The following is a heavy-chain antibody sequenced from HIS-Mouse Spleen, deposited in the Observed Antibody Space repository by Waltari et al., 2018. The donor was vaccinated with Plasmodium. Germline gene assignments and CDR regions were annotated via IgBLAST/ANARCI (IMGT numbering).Heavy chain of an antibody. CDR3: ASLPRVEEVTTPFYYYYYGMDV. CDR1: GGSISSSSYY. Sequence: QLQLQESGPGLVKPSETLSLTCTVSGGSISSSSYYWGWIRQPPGKGLEWIGSIDYSWRNYYNPSLRSRGTISGDTSKNRFSLKLSSVTAADTAVYYCASLPRVEEVTTPFYYYYYGMDVWGQGTTVTVSS. J-gene: IGHJ6*02. CDR2: IDYSWRN. D-gene: IGHD4-4*01. V-gene: IGHV4-39*01.